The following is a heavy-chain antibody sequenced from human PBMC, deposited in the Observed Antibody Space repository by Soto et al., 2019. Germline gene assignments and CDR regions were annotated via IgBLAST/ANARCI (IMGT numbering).Heavy chain of an antibody. J-gene: IGHJ4*02. CDR1: GGTFSRHA. Sequence: ASVKVSCKASGGTFSRHAINWVRQAPGHGLQWMGGIVPLFGTANYAQKFQGRVTITADESTSTAHMELRSLRSEDTAVYYCARDYGHDCSGGNCYFYFWGQGTLVTVSS. D-gene: IGHD2-15*01. V-gene: IGHV1-69*13. CDR2: IVPLFGTA. CDR3: ARDYGHDCSGGNCYFYF.